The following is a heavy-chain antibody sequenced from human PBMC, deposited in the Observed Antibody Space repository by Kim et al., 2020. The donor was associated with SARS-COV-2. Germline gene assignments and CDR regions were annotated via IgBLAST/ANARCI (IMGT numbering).Heavy chain of an antibody. CDR1: GFTFSSYS. V-gene: IGHV3-21*01. J-gene: IGHJ5*02. CDR2: ISSSSSYI. Sequence: GGSLRLSCAASGFTFSSYSMNWVRQAPGKGLEWVSSISSSSSYIYYADSVKGRFTISRDNAKNSLYLQMNSLRAEDTAVYYCASLDRVGIAVAGVSGYNWFDPWGQGTLVTVSS. CDR3: ASLDRVGIAVAGVSGYNWFDP. D-gene: IGHD6-19*01.